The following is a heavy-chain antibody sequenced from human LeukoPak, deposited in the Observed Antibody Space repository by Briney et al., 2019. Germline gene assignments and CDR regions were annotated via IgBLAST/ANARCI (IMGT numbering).Heavy chain of an antibody. CDR1: GFIFSSHG. V-gene: IGHV3-30*03. CDR2: ISYDGSRE. CDR3: ARSTFGGIIVIWDY. D-gene: IGHD3-16*02. Sequence: PGRSLRLSCAASGFIFSSHGMHWVRQAPGQGLEWVAVISYDGSREYYADSLQCRFIISRDNSKNTLFLQMNSLRPEDTAVYYCARSTFGGIIVIWDYWGQGTLVTVS. J-gene: IGHJ4*02.